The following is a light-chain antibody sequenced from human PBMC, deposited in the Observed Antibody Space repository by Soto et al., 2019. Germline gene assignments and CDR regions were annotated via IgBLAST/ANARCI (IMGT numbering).Light chain of an antibody. J-gene: IGLJ3*02. Sequence: QSALTQPCSVSGSPGQSVTISCTGTSSDVGGYNYVSWYQQHPGKAPKIKIYDVNERPAGVPDRFSGSKSGNTASLTISGLQAEDEADYYCCSWAGNSLVFGGGTKVTVL. V-gene: IGLV2-11*01. CDR2: DVN. CDR3: CSWAGNSLV. CDR1: SSDVGGYNY.